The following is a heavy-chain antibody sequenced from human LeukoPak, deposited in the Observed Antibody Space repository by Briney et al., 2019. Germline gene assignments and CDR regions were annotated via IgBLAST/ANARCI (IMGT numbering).Heavy chain of an antibody. V-gene: IGHV4-38-2*02. D-gene: IGHD3-16*02. J-gene: IGHJ4*02. Sequence: KASETLSLTCTVSGYSISSGYYWGWIRQPPGKGLEWIGSIYHSGSTYYNPSLKSRVTISVDTSKNQFSLKLSSVTAADTAVYYCARDHSYDYVWGSYRSDYWGQGTLVTVSS. CDR3: ARDHSYDYVWGSYRSDY. CDR1: GYSISSGYY. CDR2: IYHSGST.